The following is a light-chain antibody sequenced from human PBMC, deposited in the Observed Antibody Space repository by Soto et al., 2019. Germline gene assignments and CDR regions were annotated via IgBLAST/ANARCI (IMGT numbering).Light chain of an antibody. CDR2: EVN. Sequence: QSVLTQPASVSGSPGQSITISCTGTSSDVGGYDYVSWYRLHPGKAPKLMVFEVNNRPSGVSYRFSGSKSGNTASLTISGLQAEDEADYFCSSYSISTAYLFGTGTKVTVL. CDR3: SSYSISTAYL. CDR1: SSDVGGYDY. V-gene: IGLV2-14*01. J-gene: IGLJ1*01.